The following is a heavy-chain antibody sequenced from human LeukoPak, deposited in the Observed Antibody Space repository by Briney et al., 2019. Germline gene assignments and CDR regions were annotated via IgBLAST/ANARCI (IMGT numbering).Heavy chain of an antibody. D-gene: IGHD3-22*01. CDR3: ARDGEYYYDSSGSRGVAFDI. CDR2: ISAYNGNT. V-gene: IGHV1-18*01. J-gene: IGHJ3*02. Sequence: GGTLRLSCAASGFTFSSYGMSWVRQAPGQGLEWMGWISAYNGNTNYAQKLQGRVTMTTDTSTSTAYMELRSLRSDDTAVYYCARDGEYYYDSSGSRGVAFDIWGQGTMVTVSS. CDR1: GFTFSSYG.